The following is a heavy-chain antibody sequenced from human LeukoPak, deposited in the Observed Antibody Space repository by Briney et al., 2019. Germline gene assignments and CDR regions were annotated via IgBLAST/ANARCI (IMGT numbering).Heavy chain of an antibody. CDR1: GFTFSSYG. V-gene: IGHV3-30*18. D-gene: IGHD1-1*01. CDR2: ISYDGSNK. CDR3: AKEVQVERQKDCFDI. Sequence: GRSLRLSCAASGFTFSSYGMHWVRQAPGKGLEWVAVISYDGSNKYYADSVKGRFTISRDNSKNTLYLQMNSLRAEVTAVYFCAKEVQVERQKDCFDIWGQGTMVTVSS. J-gene: IGHJ3*02.